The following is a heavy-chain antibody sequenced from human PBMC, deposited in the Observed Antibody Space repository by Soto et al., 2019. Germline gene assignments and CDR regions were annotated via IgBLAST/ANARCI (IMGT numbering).Heavy chain of an antibody. CDR3: ARRYGDCFDY. CDR2: TYYRGST. Sequence: SETLSLTCTVSGGSIRSYYWSWVRQPPGKGREWIGYTYYRGSTTYNPSLKSRVTRSVDTSKNQFSLNLSSVTAADTAVYYCARRYGDCFDYWGQGTLVTVSS. CDR1: GGSIRSYY. V-gene: IGHV4-59*08. D-gene: IGHD4-17*01. J-gene: IGHJ4*02.